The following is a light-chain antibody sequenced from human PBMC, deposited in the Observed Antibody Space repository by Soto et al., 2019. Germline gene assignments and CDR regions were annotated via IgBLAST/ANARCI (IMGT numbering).Light chain of an antibody. V-gene: IGKV3-20*01. CDR1: QRLASNY. CDR2: GVS. CDR3: QQYADSPIT. J-gene: IGKJ5*01. Sequence: IELTQSPGTLSLSPGERATLSCRASQRLASNYLAWYQQRPGQAPRLLLYGVSSRATGIPDRFSGGGSGTDFTLAISRVEPEDFAVYFCQQYADSPITFGQGTGLGI.